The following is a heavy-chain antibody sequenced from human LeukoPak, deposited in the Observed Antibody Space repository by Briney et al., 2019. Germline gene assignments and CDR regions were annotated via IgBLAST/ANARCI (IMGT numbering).Heavy chain of an antibody. V-gene: IGHV3-64*01. CDR2: ISSNGGST. J-gene: IGHJ4*02. CDR1: GFNFRQAW. Sequence: GGSLRLSCAASGFNFRQAWMSWVRQAPGKGLEYVSAISSNGGSTYYANSVKGRFTISRDNSKNTLYLQMGSLRAEDMAVYYCARSPYYYGSGRSYYFDYWGQGTLVTVSS. D-gene: IGHD3-10*01. CDR3: ARSPYYYGSGRSYYFDY.